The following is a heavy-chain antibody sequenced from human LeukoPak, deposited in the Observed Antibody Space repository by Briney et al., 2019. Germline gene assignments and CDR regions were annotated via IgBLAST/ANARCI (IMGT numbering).Heavy chain of an antibody. Sequence: GGSLRLSCAASGFTFDDYAMHWVGQAPGKGLEWVPGISWNSGSIGYADSVKGRFTISRDNAKNSLYLQMNSLRAEDTALYYCAKDISPGYSSGWYYFDYWGQGTLVTVSS. CDR1: GFTFDDYA. V-gene: IGHV3-9*01. J-gene: IGHJ4*02. D-gene: IGHD6-19*01. CDR3: AKDISPGYSSGWYYFDY. CDR2: ISWNSGSI.